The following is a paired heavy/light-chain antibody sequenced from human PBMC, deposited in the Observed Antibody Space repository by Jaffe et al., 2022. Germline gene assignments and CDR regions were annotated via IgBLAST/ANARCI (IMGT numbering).Light chain of an antibody. CDR3: QQYNNWLLLT. Sequence: EIVMTQSPATLSVSPGERATLSCRASQSVSSNLAWYQQKPGQAPRLLIYGASTRATGIPARFSGSGSGTEFTLTISSLQSEDFAVYYCQQYNNWLLLTFGGGTKVEIK. J-gene: IGKJ4*01. CDR1: QSVSSN. CDR2: GAS. V-gene: IGKV3-15*01.
Heavy chain of an antibody. J-gene: IGHJ4*02. D-gene: IGHD6-13*01. CDR3: ARRPGYSSSWYEGYYFDY. Sequence: QVQLQESGPGLVKPSETLSLTCTVSGGSISSYYWSWIRQPPGKGLEWIGYIYYSGSTNYNPSLKSRVTISVDTSKNQFSLKLSSVTAADTAVYYCARRPGYSSSWYEGYYFDYWGQGTLVTVSS. CDR1: GGSISSYY. CDR2: IYYSGST. V-gene: IGHV4-59*01.